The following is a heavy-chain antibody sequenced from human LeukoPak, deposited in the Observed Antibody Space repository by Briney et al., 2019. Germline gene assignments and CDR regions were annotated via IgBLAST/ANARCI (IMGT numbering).Heavy chain of an antibody. CDR3: ARARVVTHRAFDI. CDR2: INAGNGNT. CDR1: GYTFTSYA. D-gene: IGHD4-23*01. V-gene: IGHV1-3*01. J-gene: IGHJ3*02. Sequence: GASVKVPCKASGYTFTSYAMHWVRQAPGQRLEWMGWINAGNGNTKYSQKFQGRVTITRDTSASTAYMELSSLRSEDTAVYYCARARVVTHRAFDIWGQGTMVTVSS.